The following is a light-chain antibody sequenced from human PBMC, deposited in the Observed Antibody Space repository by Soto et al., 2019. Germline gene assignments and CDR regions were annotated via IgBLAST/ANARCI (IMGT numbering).Light chain of an antibody. V-gene: IGKV1-5*03. CDR2: KAS. J-gene: IGKJ1*01. Sequence: DIQVTQAPSTLSGSVGDRGTISCRASQTISSWLAWYQQKPGKAPKLLIYKASTLKSGVPSRFSGSGSGTEFTLTISSLQPDDFATYYCQHYNSYSEAFGRGTKVDIK. CDR1: QTISSW. CDR3: QHYNSYSEA.